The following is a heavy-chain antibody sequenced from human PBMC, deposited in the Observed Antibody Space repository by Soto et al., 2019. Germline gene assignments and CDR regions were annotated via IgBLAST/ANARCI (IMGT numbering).Heavy chain of an antibody. V-gene: IGHV3-48*04. CDR1: GFTFSSYN. CDR3: ARGWGGYYRNP. CDR2: ISSSGSTI. J-gene: IGHJ5*02. Sequence: PGGSLRLSCAASGFTFSSYNMNWVRQAPGKGLEWVSYISSSGSTIYYADSVKGRFAISRDNAKDSLYLQMNSLRAEDTAVYYCARGWGGYYRNPWGQGTLVTVSS. D-gene: IGHD3-3*01.